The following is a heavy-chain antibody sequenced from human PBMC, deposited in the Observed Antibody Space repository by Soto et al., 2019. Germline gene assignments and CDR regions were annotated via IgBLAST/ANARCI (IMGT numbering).Heavy chain of an antibody. V-gene: IGHV3-30-3*01. D-gene: IGHD4-17*01. CDR1: GFTLSSYA. CDR2: ISYDGSNK. Sequence: QSGGSLRLSCAASGFTLSSYAMHWVRQAPGKGLEWVAVISYDGSNKYYADSVKGRFTISRDNSKNTLYLQMNSLRAEDTAVYYCAREDYGDYGYYYGMDVWGQGTTVTVSS. J-gene: IGHJ6*02. CDR3: AREDYGDYGYYYGMDV.